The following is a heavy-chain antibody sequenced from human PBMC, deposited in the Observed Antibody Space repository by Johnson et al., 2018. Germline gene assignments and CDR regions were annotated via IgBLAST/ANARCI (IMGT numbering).Heavy chain of an antibody. CDR1: GFTVSSNY. CDR2: IYSGGST. V-gene: IGHV3-66*02. J-gene: IGHJ6*03. Sequence: VQLVQSGGGLVQPGGSLRLSCAASGFTVSSNYMSWVRQAPGKGLEWVSVIYSGGSTYYADSVKGRFTISRDNSKNTLYLQMNSLGAEDTAGYYCARDSPPYYMDVWGKGTTVTVSS. CDR3: ARDSPPYYMDV.